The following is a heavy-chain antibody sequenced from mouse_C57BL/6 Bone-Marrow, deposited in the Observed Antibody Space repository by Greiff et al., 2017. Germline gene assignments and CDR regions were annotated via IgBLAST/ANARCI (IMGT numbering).Heavy chain of an antibody. D-gene: IGHD1-1*01. CDR3: ARSLTVVATDWYFDV. CDR2: ITSDGGST. V-gene: IGHV5-2*03. CDR1: EYEFPSHD. J-gene: IGHJ1*03. Sequence: EVMLVESGGGLVQPGESLKLSCESNEYEFPSHDMSWVRKTPEKRLELVAAITSDGGSTYYPDTMERRFIISRDNTKKTLYLQMSSLRSEDTALYYCARSLTVVATDWYFDVWGTGTTVTVSS.